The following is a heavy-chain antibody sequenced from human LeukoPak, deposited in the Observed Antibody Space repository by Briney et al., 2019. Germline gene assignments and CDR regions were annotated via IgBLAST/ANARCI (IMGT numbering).Heavy chain of an antibody. CDR3: AKRDSSGYYYFDS. D-gene: IGHD3-22*01. Sequence: GGSLRLSCAASGFTFSNYGMSWVRQAPGKGLEWVSVIGVSGNTFYADSVKGRFTISRDNSKNTLYLQMNSLRAEDTAVYYCAKRDSSGYYYFDSWGQGILVTVSS. V-gene: IGHV3-23*01. CDR1: GFTFSNYG. CDR2: IGVSGNT. J-gene: IGHJ4*02.